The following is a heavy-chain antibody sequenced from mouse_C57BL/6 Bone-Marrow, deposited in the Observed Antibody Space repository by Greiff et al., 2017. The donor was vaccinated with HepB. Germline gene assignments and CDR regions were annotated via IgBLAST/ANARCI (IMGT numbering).Heavy chain of an antibody. J-gene: IGHJ3*01. CDR1: GYTFTSYG. Sequence: VQLKQSGAELARPGASVKLSCKASGYTFTSYGISWVKQRTGQGLEWIGEIYPRSGNTYYNEKFKGKATLTADKSSSTAYMELRSLTSEDSAVYFCARDPFYYYGSTPFAYWGQGTLVTVSA. CDR3: ARDPFYYYGSTPFAY. D-gene: IGHD1-1*01. V-gene: IGHV1-81*01. CDR2: IYPRSGNT.